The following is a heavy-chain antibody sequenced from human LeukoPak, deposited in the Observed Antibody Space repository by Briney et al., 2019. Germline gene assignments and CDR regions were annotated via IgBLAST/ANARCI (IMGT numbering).Heavy chain of an antibody. V-gene: IGHV3-21*01. D-gene: IGHD2-2*01. CDR1: GFTFSSYS. Sequence: PGGSLRLSCAASGFTFSSYSMKWVRQAPGKGLEWVSSISSSSSHIYYADSVKGRFTISRDNAKNSLYPQMNSLRAEDTAVYYCARGGCSSASCAFDYWGQGTLVTVSS. CDR2: ISSSSSHI. CDR3: ARGGCSSASCAFDY. J-gene: IGHJ4*02.